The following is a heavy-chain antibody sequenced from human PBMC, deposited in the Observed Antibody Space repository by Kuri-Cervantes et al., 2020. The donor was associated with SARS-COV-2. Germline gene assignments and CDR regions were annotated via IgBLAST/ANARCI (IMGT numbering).Heavy chain of an antibody. CDR3: ARGDYSPRAFDI. J-gene: IGHJ3*02. CDR1: GGSISSSSYY. D-gene: IGHD3-10*01. CDR2: INHSGST. V-gene: IGHV4-39*07. Sequence: SETLSLTCTVSGGSISSSSYYWGWIRQPPGKGLEWIGEINHSGSTNYNPSLKSRVTISVDTSKNQFSLKLSSVTAADTAVYYCARGDYSPRAFDIWGQGTMVTVSS.